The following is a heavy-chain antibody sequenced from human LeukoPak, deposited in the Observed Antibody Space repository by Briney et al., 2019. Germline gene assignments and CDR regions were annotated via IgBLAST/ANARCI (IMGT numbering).Heavy chain of an antibody. V-gene: IGHV1-46*01. CDR1: GYTFTSYY. J-gene: IGHJ4*02. D-gene: IGHD1-26*01. CDR2: INPSGGST. Sequence: ASVKVSCKASGYTFTSYYMHWVRQAPGQGLEWMGIINPSGGSTSYAQKFQGRVTMTRDTSTSTVYMELSSLRSEDTAVYYCARGGGPDQRRWELLGDYWGQGTLVTVSS. CDR3: ARGGGPDQRRWELLGDY.